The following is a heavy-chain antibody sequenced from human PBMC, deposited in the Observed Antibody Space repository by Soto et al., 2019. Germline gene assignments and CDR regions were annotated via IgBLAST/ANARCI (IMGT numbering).Heavy chain of an antibody. D-gene: IGHD6-13*01. CDR2: IIPILGIA. J-gene: IGHJ4*02. Sequence: QVQLVQSGAEVKKPGSSVKVSCKASGGTFSSYTISWVRQAPGQGLEWMGRIIPILGIANYAQKFQGRVTITADKSTSTAYMELSSLRSEDTAVYYCARALEIVAAGPKYYFDYWGQGTLVTVSS. CDR1: GGTFSSYT. V-gene: IGHV1-69*02. CDR3: ARALEIVAAGPKYYFDY.